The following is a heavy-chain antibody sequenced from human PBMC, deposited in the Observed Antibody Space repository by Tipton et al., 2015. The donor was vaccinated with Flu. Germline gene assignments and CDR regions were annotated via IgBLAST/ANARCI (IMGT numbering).Heavy chain of an antibody. CDR2: IYPGDSDT. CDR3: ARIYGVGTIYYYYYFMDV. CDR1: GYRFTSYW. D-gene: IGHD1-7*01. J-gene: IGHJ6*03. V-gene: IGHV5-51*01. Sequence: QLVQSGAEVKKPGESLKISCKGSGYRFTSYWIGWVRQMPGKGLEWMGIIYPGDSDTRYSPSFQGQVTISAVKSISTAYLQWSSLKASDTAMYYCARIYGVGTIYYYYYFMDVWGKGTTVTASS.